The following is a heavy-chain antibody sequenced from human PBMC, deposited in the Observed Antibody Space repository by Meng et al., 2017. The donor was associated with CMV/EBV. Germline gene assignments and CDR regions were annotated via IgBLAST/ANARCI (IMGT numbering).Heavy chain of an antibody. CDR2: VYYSGTT. J-gene: IGHJ6*02. V-gene: IGHV4-59*01. CDR3: ARCPRRLSLSGRRVDSNSGMDV. Sequence: GSLRLSCTVSGGSISSYYWSWIRQPPGKGLGWIGYVYYSGTTKYNPSLESRDNMSVDTSKNPFSLRLSSVTSADTAMFYCARCPRRLSLSGRRVDSNSGMDVWGQGTSVTVSS. D-gene: IGHD2/OR15-2a*01. CDR1: GGSISSYY.